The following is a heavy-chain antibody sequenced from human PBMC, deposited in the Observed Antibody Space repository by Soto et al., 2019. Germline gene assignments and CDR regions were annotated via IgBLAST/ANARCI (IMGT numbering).Heavy chain of an antibody. J-gene: IGHJ5*02. CDR1: GGSISSGDYY. V-gene: IGHV4-30-4*01. CDR2: IYYSGST. Sequence: PSETLSLTCTVSGGSISSGDYYWSWIRQPPGKGLEWIGYIYYSGSTYYNPSLKSRVTISVDTSKNQFSLKLSSVTAADTVVYYCARVRGGLWFGELLAWFDPWGQGTLVTVSS. D-gene: IGHD3-10*01. CDR3: ARVRGGLWFGELLAWFDP.